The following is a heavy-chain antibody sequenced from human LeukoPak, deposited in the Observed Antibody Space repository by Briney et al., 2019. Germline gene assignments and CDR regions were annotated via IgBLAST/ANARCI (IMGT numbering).Heavy chain of an antibody. J-gene: IGHJ6*02. CDR3: AREYPYNDSNSYGMDV. CDR1: GFTFSSYG. V-gene: IGHV3-33*01. Sequence: GGSLRLSCAASGFTFSSYGMHWVRQAPGKGLEWVAVIWYDGSNKYYADSVKGRFTISRDNSKNTLYLQMNSLRAEDTAVYYCAREYPYNDSNSYGMDVWGQGTTVTVSS. CDR2: IWYDGSNK. D-gene: IGHD3-22*01.